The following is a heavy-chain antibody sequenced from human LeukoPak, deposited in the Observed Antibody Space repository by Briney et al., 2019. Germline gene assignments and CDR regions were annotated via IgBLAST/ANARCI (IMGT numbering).Heavy chain of an antibody. CDR1: GFTFSSYE. Sequence: GGSLRLSCAASGFTFSSYEMNWVRQAPGKGLEWVSSISSSSSYIYYADSVKGRFTISRDNAKNSLYLQMNSLRAEDTAVYYCARKNYDFWSGFLDYWGQGTLVTVSS. CDR2: ISSSSSYI. CDR3: ARKNYDFWSGFLDY. V-gene: IGHV3-21*01. D-gene: IGHD3-3*01. J-gene: IGHJ4*02.